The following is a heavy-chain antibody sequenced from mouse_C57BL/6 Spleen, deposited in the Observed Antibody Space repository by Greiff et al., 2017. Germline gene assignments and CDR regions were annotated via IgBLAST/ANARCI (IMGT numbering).Heavy chain of an antibody. CDR1: GYTFTSYW. Sequence: VQLQQPGAELVKPGASVKLSCKASGYTFTSYWMHWVKQRPGQGLEWIGMIHPNSGSTNYNEKFKSKATLTVDKSSSTAYMQLSSLTSEDSAVYYCARDPPYCYGSSYPSSAMDYWGQGTSVTVSS. V-gene: IGHV1-64*01. CDR3: ARDPPYCYGSSYPSSAMDY. D-gene: IGHD1-1*01. J-gene: IGHJ4*01. CDR2: IHPNSGST.